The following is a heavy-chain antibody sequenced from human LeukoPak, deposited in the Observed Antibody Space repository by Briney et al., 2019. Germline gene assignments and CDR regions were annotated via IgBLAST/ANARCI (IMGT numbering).Heavy chain of an antibody. CDR2: ISSSGNTI. J-gene: IGHJ6*03. V-gene: IGHV3-11*01. D-gene: IGHD4-11*01. Sequence: GGSLRLSCAASGFTFSDYYMSWIRQAPGKGLEWVSYISSSGNTIYYADSVKGRFTIPRDNAKNSLYLQMNSLRAEDTAVYYCARVPYDYSNYRYYYYMDVWGKGTTVTVSS. CDR1: GFTFSDYY. CDR3: ARVPYDYSNYRYYYYMDV.